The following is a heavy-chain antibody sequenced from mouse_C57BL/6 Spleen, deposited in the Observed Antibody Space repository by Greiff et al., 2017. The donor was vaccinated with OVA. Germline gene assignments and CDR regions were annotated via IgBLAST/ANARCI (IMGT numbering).Heavy chain of an antibody. CDR2: ISSGGSYT. V-gene: IGHV5-6*01. CDR1: GFTFSSYG. CDR3: ARLYGNSYYYAMDY. J-gene: IGHJ4*01. D-gene: IGHD2-1*01. Sequence: EVHLVESGGDLVKPGGSLKLSCAASGFTFSSYGMSWVRQTPDKRLEWVATISSGGSYTYYPDSVKGRFTISRDNAKNTLYLQMSSLKSEDTAMYYCARLYGNSYYYAMDYWGQGTSVTVSS.